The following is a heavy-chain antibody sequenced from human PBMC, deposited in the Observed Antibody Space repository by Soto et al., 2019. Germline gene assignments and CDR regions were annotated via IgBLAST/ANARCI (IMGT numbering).Heavy chain of an antibody. CDR3: AREDPDGWYFGAFDI. V-gene: IGHV3-74*01. Sequence: EVQLVESGGGLVQPGGSLRLSCAASGFTFSSYWMHWVRQAPGKGLVWVSRINSDGSSTSYADSVKGRFTISRDNAKNTLYLQMNSLRAEDTAVYYCAREDPDGWYFGAFDIWGQGTMVTVSS. D-gene: IGHD6-19*01. CDR1: GFTFSSYW. CDR2: INSDGSST. J-gene: IGHJ3*02.